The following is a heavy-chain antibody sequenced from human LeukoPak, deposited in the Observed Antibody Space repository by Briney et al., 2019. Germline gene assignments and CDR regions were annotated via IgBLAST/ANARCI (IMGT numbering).Heavy chain of an antibody. J-gene: IGHJ5*02. CDR2: INPNSGGT. V-gene: IGHV1-2*02. CDR3: ARDEHGRMVVAAWFFWFDP. CDR1: GYTFTGYY. D-gene: IGHD2-15*01. Sequence: ASVKVSCKASGYTFTGYYMHWVRQAPGQGLEWMGWINPNSGGTNYAQKFQGRVTMTRDTSISTAYMELSRLRSDDTAVYYCARDEHGRMVVAAWFFWFDPWGQGTLVTVSS.